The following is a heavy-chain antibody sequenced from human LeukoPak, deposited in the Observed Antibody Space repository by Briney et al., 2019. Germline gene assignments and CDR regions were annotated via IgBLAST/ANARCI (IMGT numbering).Heavy chain of an antibody. CDR1: GYTFTGYY. CDR3: ARVARSIGYCSGRRCYSGWFDP. CDR2: INPNSGGT. Sequence: ASVNVSCKASGYTFTGYYMHWVRQAPGQGLEWMGWINPNSGGTNYAQKFQGWVTMTRDTSISTAYMELSRLRSDDTAVYYCARVARSIGYCSGRRCYSGWFDPWGQGTLVTVSS. D-gene: IGHD2-15*01. J-gene: IGHJ5*02. V-gene: IGHV1-2*04.